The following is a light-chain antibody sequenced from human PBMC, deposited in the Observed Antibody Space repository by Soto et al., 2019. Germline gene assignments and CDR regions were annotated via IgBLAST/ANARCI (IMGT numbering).Light chain of an antibody. Sequence: QAVVTQEPSLTVSPGGTVTLTCGSSTGAVTSGHYPYWFQQKPGQAPRTLIYDTSNKHSWTPARFSGSLLGGKAALTLSGAQPEDEAEYYCLLSYSGASNSVFGTGTKVTVL. V-gene: IGLV7-46*01. CDR2: DTS. CDR1: TGAVTSGHY. CDR3: LLSYSGASNSV. J-gene: IGLJ1*01.